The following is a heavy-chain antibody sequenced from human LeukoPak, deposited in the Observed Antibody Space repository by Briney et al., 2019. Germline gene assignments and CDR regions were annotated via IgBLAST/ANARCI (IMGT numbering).Heavy chain of an antibody. D-gene: IGHD3-22*01. CDR3: ARDPRRYYDSSGYTDWYFDL. V-gene: IGHV4-59*01. Sequence: PSETLSLTCTVSGGSISSYYWSWIRQPPGKGLEWIGYIYYSGSTNYNPSPKSRVTISVDTSKNQFSLKLSSVTAADTAVYYCARDPRRYYDSSGYTDWYFDLWGRGTLVTVSS. J-gene: IGHJ2*01. CDR2: IYYSGST. CDR1: GGSISSYY.